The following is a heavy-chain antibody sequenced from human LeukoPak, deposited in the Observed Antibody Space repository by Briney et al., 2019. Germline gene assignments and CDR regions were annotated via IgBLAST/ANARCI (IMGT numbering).Heavy chain of an antibody. CDR1: GFSFSGYE. CDR3: AREVTTFTYYFDY. J-gene: IGHJ4*02. V-gene: IGHV3-48*03. Sequence: GGSLRLSCAASGFSFSGYEMNWVRQAPGKGLEWVSCISTSGTTMYYADSVKGRFTISRDNAKNSLYLQMNSLRGEDTAVYFCAREVTTFTYYFDYWGQGTLVTVSS. D-gene: IGHD4-17*01. CDR2: ISTSGTTM.